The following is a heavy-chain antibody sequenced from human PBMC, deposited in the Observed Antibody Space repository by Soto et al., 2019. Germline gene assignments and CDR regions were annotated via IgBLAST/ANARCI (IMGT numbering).Heavy chain of an antibody. CDR1: GGTFSSYA. Sequence: QVQLVQSGAEVKKPGSSVKVSCKASGGTFSSYAISWLRQAPGQGLEWMGGIIPIFGTANYAQKFQGRVTITADESTSTAYMELSSLRSEDTAVYYCARGYSSGWGDYYYGMDVWGQGTTVTVSS. V-gene: IGHV1-69*01. D-gene: IGHD6-19*01. J-gene: IGHJ6*02. CDR2: IIPIFGTA. CDR3: ARGYSSGWGDYYYGMDV.